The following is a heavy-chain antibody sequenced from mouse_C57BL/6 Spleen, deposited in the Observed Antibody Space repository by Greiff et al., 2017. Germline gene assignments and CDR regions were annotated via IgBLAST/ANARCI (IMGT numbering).Heavy chain of an antibody. CDR2: IYPGDGYT. CDR3: ASTITTVVADY. J-gene: IGHJ2*01. D-gene: IGHD1-1*01. Sequence: QVQLKESGAELVKPGASVKISCKASGYAFSSYWMNWVKQRPGKGLEWIGQIYPGDGYTNYNGKFKGKATLTADKSSSTAYMQLSSLTSEASAVYCCASTITTVVADYWGQGTTLTVSS. CDR1: GYAFSSYW. V-gene: IGHV1-80*01.